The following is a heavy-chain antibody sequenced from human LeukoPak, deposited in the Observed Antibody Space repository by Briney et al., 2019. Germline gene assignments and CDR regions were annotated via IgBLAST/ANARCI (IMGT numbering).Heavy chain of an antibody. Sequence: SETLSLTCTVSGGSISSGDYYWSWIRQPPGKGLEWIGYIYYSGSTYYNPSLKSRVTISVDTSKIQFSLKLSSVTAADTAVYYCAMHYYGSGSYQANYYYGMDVWGQGTTVTVSS. V-gene: IGHV4-30-4*01. CDR3: AMHYYGSGSYQANYYYGMDV. CDR2: IYYSGST. J-gene: IGHJ6*02. D-gene: IGHD3-10*01. CDR1: GGSISSGDYY.